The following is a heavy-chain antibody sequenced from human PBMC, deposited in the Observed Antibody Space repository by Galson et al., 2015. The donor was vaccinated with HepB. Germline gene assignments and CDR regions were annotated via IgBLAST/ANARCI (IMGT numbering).Heavy chain of an antibody. Sequence: PALVKPTQTLTLTCTVSGFSLSNARMGVSWIRQPPGKALEWLAHIFSYDEKSYSISLKSRVTISNDNSKSQVVLTMTNMDTVDTAAYYCAITTYYYYGMDVWGKGTTVTVSS. CDR2: IFSYDEK. CDR3: AITTYYYYGMDV. J-gene: IGHJ6*04. V-gene: IGHV2-26*01. CDR1: GFSLSNARMG. D-gene: IGHD3-22*01.